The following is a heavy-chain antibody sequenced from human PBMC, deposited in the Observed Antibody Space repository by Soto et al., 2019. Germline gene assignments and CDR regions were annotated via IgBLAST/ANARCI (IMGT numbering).Heavy chain of an antibody. J-gene: IGHJ6*03. Sequence: KPSETLSLTCTVSGGSISSGGYYWSWIRQHPGKGLEWIGYIYYSGSTYYNPSLKSRVTISVDTSKNQFSLKLSSVTAADTAVYYCARGAPMVRGNDYYYMDVWGKGTTVTVSS. CDR1: GGSISSGGYY. CDR3: ARGAPMVRGNDYYYMDV. D-gene: IGHD3-10*01. V-gene: IGHV4-31*03. CDR2: IYYSGST.